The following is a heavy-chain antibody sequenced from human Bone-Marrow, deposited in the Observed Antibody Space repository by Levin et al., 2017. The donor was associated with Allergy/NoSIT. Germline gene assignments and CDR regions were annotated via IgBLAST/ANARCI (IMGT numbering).Heavy chain of an antibody. D-gene: IGHD3-10*01. CDR1: GYTFTDHY. Sequence: GESLKISCKTSGYTFTDHYLHWVRQAPGQGLEWMAIFNPNGGTTNYAQKFQGRVTVTRDTSTTTVYLELRSLRSEDTAVYYCARSNYGLDYWGQGTLVTVSS. CDR2: FNPNGGTT. V-gene: IGHV1-46*01. J-gene: IGHJ4*02. CDR3: ARSNYGLDY.